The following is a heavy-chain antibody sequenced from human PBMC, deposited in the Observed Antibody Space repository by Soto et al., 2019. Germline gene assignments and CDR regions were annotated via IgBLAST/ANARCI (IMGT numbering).Heavy chain of an antibody. CDR2: VSGSGAST. D-gene: IGHD2-2*01. CDR3: AKEDSRYCSGTSCYLDY. CDR1: GFTFSNYA. V-gene: IGHV3-23*01. Sequence: PGGSLRLSCAVSGFTFSNYAMSWVRQAPRKGLEWVSSVSGSGASTFYADSVKGRFTISRDKSKNTVYLQMNSLRAEDTAVYYCAKEDSRYCSGTSCYLDYWGQGTQVTVSS. J-gene: IGHJ4*02.